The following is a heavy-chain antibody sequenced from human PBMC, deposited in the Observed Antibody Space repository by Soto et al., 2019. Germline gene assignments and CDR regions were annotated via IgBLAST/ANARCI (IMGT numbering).Heavy chain of an antibody. V-gene: IGHV4-39*01. CDR3: ARHGLVYCSGGNCYTDAFDV. CDR1: GDSVSTNTHY. J-gene: IGHJ3*01. D-gene: IGHD2-15*01. CDR2: RYYTVTT. Sequence: QLQLQESGPGLVKPSETLSLTCTVSGDSVSTNTHYWGLIRQPPGKGLEWIVSRYYTVTTFYNPSLKSLVTRSGETSQSPFSLRLTSGTAADPAMSYFARHGLVYCSGGNCYTDAFDVWCQGTMVTVSS.